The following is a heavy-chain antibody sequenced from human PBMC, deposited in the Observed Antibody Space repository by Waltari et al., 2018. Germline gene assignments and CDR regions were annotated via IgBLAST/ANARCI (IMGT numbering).Heavy chain of an antibody. CDR3: AEEGNTTAGLFDS. V-gene: IGHV4-38-2*02. J-gene: IGHJ4*02. CDR1: GHSVNSDFY. Sequence: QVQLRESGPGLVRSSETLSLTCTVSGHSVNSDFYWAWIRQHPGGGLAWIASTYHTGSTHFNSSLKRRVSISTDMSTQQFFLTLTHLTAADTAVYYCAEEGNTTAGLFDSWGQGTLVTVSS. CDR2: TYHTGST. D-gene: IGHD6-25*01.